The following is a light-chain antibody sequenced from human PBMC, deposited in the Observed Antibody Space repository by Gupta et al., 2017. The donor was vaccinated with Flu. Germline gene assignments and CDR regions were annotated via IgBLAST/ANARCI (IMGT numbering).Light chain of an antibody. V-gene: IGKV1-39*01. CDR3: QQRNIIPST. CDR1: QKIKKY. Sequence: PTSLSASVGDRVTITCRANQKIKKYLDWYQQKPGKHPRLLINDTCKVNSGVPSRFRGSGSGTEFTLTITSRQPEGFANYYCQQRNIIPSTFGQGTKVDIK. CDR2: DTC. J-gene: IGKJ1*01.